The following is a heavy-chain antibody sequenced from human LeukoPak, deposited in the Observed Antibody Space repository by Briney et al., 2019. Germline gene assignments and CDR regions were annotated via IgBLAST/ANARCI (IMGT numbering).Heavy chain of an antibody. Sequence: PGGSLRLSCAASGFTFSSYGMHWVRQAPGKGLEWVSGIRGSSDVTDYADSVKGRFTISRDNSKNTLYLQMNSLRAEDTAVYYCARDRPPGRDTAMVVWGQGTLVTVPS. CDR2: IRGSSDVT. V-gene: IGHV3-23*01. CDR1: GFTFSSYG. J-gene: IGHJ4*02. CDR3: ARDRPPGRDTAMVV. D-gene: IGHD5-18*01.